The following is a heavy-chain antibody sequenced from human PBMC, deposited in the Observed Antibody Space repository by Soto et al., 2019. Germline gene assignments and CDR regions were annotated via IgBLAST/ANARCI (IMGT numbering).Heavy chain of an antibody. Sequence: EVQLVETGGGWVQPGRSLRLSCGASGFKFEDFAMHWVRQSPGKGLEWVSGISYNSAAIGYRDSVKGRFTISRDNGKKSLYLEMNGLRPDDTAVYYCATAIYWGCDHWGQGTLVTVAS. J-gene: IGHJ4*02. CDR3: ATAIYWGCDH. V-gene: IGHV3-9*01. D-gene: IGHD2-21*01. CDR2: ISYNSAAI. CDR1: GFKFEDFA.